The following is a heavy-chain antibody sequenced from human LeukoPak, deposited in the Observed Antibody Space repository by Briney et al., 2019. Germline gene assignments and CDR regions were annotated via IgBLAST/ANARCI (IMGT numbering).Heavy chain of an antibody. Sequence: ASVKVSCKASGYTFTSYYMDWVRQAPGQGLEWMGIINPSGGSTSYAQKFQGRVTMTRDMSTSTVYMELSSLRSEDTAVYYCASLAGGNSESSDAFDIWGQGTMVTVSS. CDR3: ASLAGGNSESSDAFDI. V-gene: IGHV1-46*01. J-gene: IGHJ3*02. CDR1: GYTFTSYY. D-gene: IGHD4-23*01. CDR2: INPSGGST.